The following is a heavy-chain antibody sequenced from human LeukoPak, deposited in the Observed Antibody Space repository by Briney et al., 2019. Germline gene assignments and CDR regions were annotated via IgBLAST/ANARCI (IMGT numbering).Heavy chain of an antibody. D-gene: IGHD5/OR15-5a*01. V-gene: IGHV4-30-4*01. Sequence: SQTLSLTCTVSGGSISNTDSYWNWIRQPPGKGLEWIGFISYSGNTYSTPSFESRLTISIDTAKNQFSLSLSSVTAADTAVYFCAREIVSSYYYNGMDVWGQGTTVTVSS. CDR3: AREIVSSYYYNGMDV. CDR2: ISYSGNT. CDR1: GGSISNTDSY. J-gene: IGHJ6*02.